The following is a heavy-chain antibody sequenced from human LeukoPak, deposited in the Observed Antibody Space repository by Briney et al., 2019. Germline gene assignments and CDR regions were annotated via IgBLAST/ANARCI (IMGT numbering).Heavy chain of an antibody. CDR2: IYYSETT. V-gene: IGHV4-39*01. CDR3: ARQSADYYYYYVDV. Sequence: SETLSLTCTVSGGSINSANYYWGWLRQPPGKGLEWIGSIYYSETTYDNPSLKSRVTISIETSKNQFSLKLRSVTASDTAVYYCARQSADYYYYYVDVWGKGTTVAVS. CDR1: GGSINSANYY. J-gene: IGHJ6*03.